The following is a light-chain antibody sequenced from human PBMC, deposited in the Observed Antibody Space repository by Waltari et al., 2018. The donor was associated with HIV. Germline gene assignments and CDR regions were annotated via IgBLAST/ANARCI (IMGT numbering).Light chain of an antibody. CDR2: DVN. CDR3: CSYAGIWGV. J-gene: IGLJ1*01. V-gene: IGLV2-11*01. CDR1: SSDVGAYNY. Sequence: QSALTQPRSVSGSPGQSVTISCTGTSSDVGAYNYVSWYQQHPGKAPKLMIDDVNKRPSGFPDLFSGSKSGNMASLNISWLQAEDESDYYGCSYAGIWGVFGTGTKVTVL.